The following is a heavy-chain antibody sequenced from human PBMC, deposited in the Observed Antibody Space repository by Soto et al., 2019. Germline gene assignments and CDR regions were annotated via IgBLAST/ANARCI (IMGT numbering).Heavy chain of an antibody. V-gene: IGHV4-4*07. Sequence: SETLSLTCTVSGGSIRDYYWSWIRQPAGKGLEWIGRIYDTGSVNYNPSLKSRVTISVDIPQNQLSLILSPVTAADTAVYYCARVQRYSGSFRWFDHWGQGTLVNVSS. CDR2: IYDTGSV. CDR1: GGSIRDYY. D-gene: IGHD5-12*01. J-gene: IGHJ5*02. CDR3: ARVQRYSGSFRWFDH.